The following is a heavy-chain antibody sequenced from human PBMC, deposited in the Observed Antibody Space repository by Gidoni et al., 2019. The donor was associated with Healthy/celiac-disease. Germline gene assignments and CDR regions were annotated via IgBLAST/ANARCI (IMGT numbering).Heavy chain of an antibody. J-gene: IGHJ4*02. Sequence: QVQLQQWGAGLLKPSATLSLTCAVYGGSFSGYYWSWIRQPPGKGLEWIGEINHSGSTNYNPSLKSRVTISVDTSKNQFSLKLSSVTAADTAVYYCARGAILWYYYFDYWGQGTLVTVSS. D-gene: IGHD2-21*01. CDR3: ARGAILWYYYFDY. V-gene: IGHV4-34*01. CDR2: INHSGST. CDR1: GGSFSGYY.